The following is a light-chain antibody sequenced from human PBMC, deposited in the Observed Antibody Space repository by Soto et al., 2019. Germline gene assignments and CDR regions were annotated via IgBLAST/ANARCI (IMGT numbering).Light chain of an antibody. CDR2: GAS. J-gene: IGKJ4*01. V-gene: IGKV3-15*01. Sequence: IVMTQSPATLSVSPGERATLSCRASQSLGGSLAWYQQKPGQAPRLLIYGASTRATGLPARFSGSGSGTDFTLTISRLEPEDFAVYYCQQRSNWPPLTFGGGTKVDIK. CDR3: QQRSNWPPLT. CDR1: QSLGGS.